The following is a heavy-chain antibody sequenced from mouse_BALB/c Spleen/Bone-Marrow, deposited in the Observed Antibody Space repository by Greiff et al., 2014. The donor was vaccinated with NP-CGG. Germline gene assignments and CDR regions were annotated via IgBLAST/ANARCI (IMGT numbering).Heavy chain of an antibody. Sequence: EVMLVESGGGLVQPGGSRKLSCAASGFTFSSFGMHWVRQAPEKGLERVAYISSGSSTFYYADKVKGRFTVSRDNPKNTLFLQMTGLRSEDTAMYYCAREGGAYAGADYWGQGTTLTVSS. CDR3: AREGGAYAGADY. CDR2: ISSGSSTF. J-gene: IGHJ2*01. D-gene: IGHD2-13*01. V-gene: IGHV5-17*02. CDR1: GFTFSSFG.